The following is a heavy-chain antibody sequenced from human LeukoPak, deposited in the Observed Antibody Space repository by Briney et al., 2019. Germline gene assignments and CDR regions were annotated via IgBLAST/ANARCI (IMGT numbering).Heavy chain of an antibody. CDR3: ARGVWFGEPLRYYMDV. D-gene: IGHD3-10*01. CDR1: GGSISSYY. CDR2: IYTSGST. J-gene: IGHJ6*03. Sequence: PSETLSLTCTVSGGSISSYYWSWLRQPAGKGLEWIGRIYTSGSTNYNPSLKSRVTMSVDTSKNQFSLKLSSVTAADTAVYYCARGVWFGEPLRYYMDVWGKGTTVTVSS. V-gene: IGHV4-4*07.